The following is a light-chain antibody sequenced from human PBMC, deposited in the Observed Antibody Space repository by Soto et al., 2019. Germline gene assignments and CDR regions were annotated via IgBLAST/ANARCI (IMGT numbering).Light chain of an antibody. CDR1: QSVSSH. J-gene: IGKJ1*01. CDR2: GAS. CDR3: QQYHIWWT. V-gene: IGKV3-15*01. Sequence: EIVMTQSPATLSVSPGERTNHSCRASQSVSSHLAWYQQKPGQAPRLLISGASTRATGIPVRFSGSRSGTKFSLFISSLQSEDFAVYYCQQYHIWWTFGQGTKVDIK.